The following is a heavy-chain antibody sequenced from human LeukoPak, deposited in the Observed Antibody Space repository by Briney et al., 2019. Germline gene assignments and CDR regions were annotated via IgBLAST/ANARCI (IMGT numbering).Heavy chain of an antibody. J-gene: IGHJ4*02. CDR2: ISGSGGST. CDR3: AKASSSWPRGPFDY. Sequence: GGSLRLSCAASGFTFSSYAMSWVRHAPGQGLEWVSAISGSGGSTYYADSVKGRFTISRDNSKNTLYLQMNSLRAKDTAVYYGAKASSSWPRGPFDYWGQGTLVTVSS. V-gene: IGHV3-23*01. CDR1: GFTFSSYA. D-gene: IGHD6-13*01.